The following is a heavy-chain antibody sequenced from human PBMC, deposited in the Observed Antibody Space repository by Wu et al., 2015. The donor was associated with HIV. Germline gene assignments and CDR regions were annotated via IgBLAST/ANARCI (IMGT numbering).Heavy chain of an antibody. V-gene: IGHV1-69*13. Sequence: QVQLVQSGAEVKKPGSSVKVSCKASGGTFSRYAINWVRQAPGQGLEWMGDIIPAYGTTNYAQRFQGRVTISADESTTTAYMEVRRLRSDDTAVYYCAREIQLLYQWGQGTLVTVSS. D-gene: IGHD3-10*01. CDR3: AREIQLLYQ. CDR2: IIPAYGTT. CDR1: GGTFSRYA. J-gene: IGHJ4*02.